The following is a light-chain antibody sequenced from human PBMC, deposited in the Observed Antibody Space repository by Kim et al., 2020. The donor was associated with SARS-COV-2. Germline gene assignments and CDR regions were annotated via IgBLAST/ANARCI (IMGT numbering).Light chain of an antibody. V-gene: IGLV3-19*01. Sequence: VALGQTVRITCQGDSLRSYYASWYQQKPGQAPVLVIYVKNNRPSGIPDRFSGSSSGNTASLTITGAQAEDEADYYCNSRDSSGNYVFGTGTKVTVL. CDR2: VKN. CDR3: NSRDSSGNYV. J-gene: IGLJ1*01. CDR1: SLRSYY.